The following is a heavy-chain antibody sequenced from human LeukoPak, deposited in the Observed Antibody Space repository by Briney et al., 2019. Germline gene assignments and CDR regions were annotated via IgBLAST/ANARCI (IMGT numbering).Heavy chain of an antibody. CDR2: ICPDGTGI. Sequence: GGSLRLSCAASGFIFSFYCMHWVRQAPGKGPMWVSRICPDGTGISYADSVKARFTTSRDNAKNTVYLQMNSLREEDTAVYYCVRNFRSADYWGQGTLVTVSS. J-gene: IGHJ4*02. CDR1: GFIFSFYC. V-gene: IGHV3-74*01. CDR3: VRNFRSADY.